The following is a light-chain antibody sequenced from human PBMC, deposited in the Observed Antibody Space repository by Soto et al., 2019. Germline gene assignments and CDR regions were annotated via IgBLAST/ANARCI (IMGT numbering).Light chain of an antibody. Sequence: QSALTQPASVSGSPGQSITISCTGTSSDVGGYNYVSWYQQHPGKASKFMIYDVINRPSGFSTLFSGSKSGNTASLTISGLQAEDEADYYCNSYTTSNTRQIVFGTGTKVTVL. CDR3: NSYTTSNTRQIV. CDR2: DVI. J-gene: IGLJ1*01. CDR1: SSDVGGYNY. V-gene: IGLV2-14*01.